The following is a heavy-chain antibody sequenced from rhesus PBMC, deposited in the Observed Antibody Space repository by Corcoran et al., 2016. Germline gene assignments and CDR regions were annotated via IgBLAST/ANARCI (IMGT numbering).Heavy chain of an antibody. V-gene: IGHV4S7*01. Sequence: QVQLQESGPGLVKPSETLSLTCAVSGGSLRVSYYLSWIPQPHGKGLEWIGYIYGSGGSTYYNPSLKSRVTISTDTSKNQFSLKLSSVTAADTAVYYCARGPRGPAFDFWGQGLRVTVSS. J-gene: IGHJ3*01. CDR1: GGSLRVSYY. CDR3: ARGPRGPAFDF. CDR2: IYGSGGST.